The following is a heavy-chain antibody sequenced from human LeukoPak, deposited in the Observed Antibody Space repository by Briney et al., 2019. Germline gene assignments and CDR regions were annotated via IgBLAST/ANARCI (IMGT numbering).Heavy chain of an antibody. V-gene: IGHV1-2*04. J-gene: IGHJ4*02. CDR3: ARGAHHSSSRGEFDY. CDR1: GYTFTGYY. Sequence: ASVKVSCKASGYTFTGYYMHWVRQAPGQGLEWMGWINPNSGGTNYAQKFQGWVAMTGDTSISTAYMELSRLRSDDTAVYYCARGAHHSSSRGEFDYWGQGTLVTVSS. D-gene: IGHD6-6*01. CDR2: INPNSGGT.